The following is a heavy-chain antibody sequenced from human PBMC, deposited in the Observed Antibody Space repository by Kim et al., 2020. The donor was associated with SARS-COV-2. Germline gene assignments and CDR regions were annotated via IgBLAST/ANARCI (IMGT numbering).Heavy chain of an antibody. V-gene: IGHV4-59*01. J-gene: IGHJ6*02. CDR3: ARTEAYSYDRSYYYGMDV. CDR1: GGSISSYY. D-gene: IGHD5-18*01. Sequence: SETLSLTCTVSGGSISSYYWSWIRQPPGKRLEWIGYIYYSGSTNYNPSLKSRVTISVDTSKNQFSLKLSSVTAADTAVYYCARTEAYSYDRSYYYGMDVWGQGTTVTVSS. CDR2: IYYSGST.